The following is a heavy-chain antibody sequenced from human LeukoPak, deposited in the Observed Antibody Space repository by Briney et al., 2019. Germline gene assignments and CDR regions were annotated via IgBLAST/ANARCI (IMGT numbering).Heavy chain of an antibody. CDR1: GASLSSYY. Sequence: PSETLSLTCSVSGASLSSYYWGWLRQSPGKGLEWLGYISDTGKTDYNPSLKSRGTLSLDTSKNQFSLRLTSVTAADTAVYYCVTGYYEPFDNWGQGTLATVSS. D-gene: IGHD3-22*01. CDR3: VTGYYEPFDN. CDR2: ISDTGKT. V-gene: IGHV4-59*01. J-gene: IGHJ4*02.